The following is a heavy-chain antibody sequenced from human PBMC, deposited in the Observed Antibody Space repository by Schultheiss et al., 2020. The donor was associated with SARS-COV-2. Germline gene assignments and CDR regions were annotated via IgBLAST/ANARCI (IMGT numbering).Heavy chain of an antibody. CDR2: IYTSGST. CDR1: GGSISSYY. J-gene: IGHJ4*02. V-gene: IGHV4-4*07. CDR3: ARGKRRRYYDSSGYYFDY. D-gene: IGHD3-22*01. Sequence: SETLTLTCTDSGGSISSYYWSWIRQPAGKGLEWIGRIYTSGSTNYNPSLKSRVTMSVDTSKNQFSLKLSSVTAADTAVYYCARGKRRRYYDSSGYYFDYWGQGTLVTVSS.